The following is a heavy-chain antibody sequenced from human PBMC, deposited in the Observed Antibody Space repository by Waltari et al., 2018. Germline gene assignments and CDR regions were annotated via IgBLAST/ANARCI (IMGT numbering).Heavy chain of an antibody. CDR1: GGSISSYY. Sequence: QVQLQESGPGLVKPSETLSLTCTVSGGSISSYYWSWIRQTPGKGLECIRYIYYGWNTNHDPSLKSRVTISGDTSKIQFSLKLSCVPASDTAVYYCARSGVVTSRGFGYGVQGTLVTVSS. D-gene: IGHD3-22*01. V-gene: IGHV4-59*01. CDR2: IYYGWNT. CDR3: ARSGVVTSRGFGY. J-gene: IGHJ4*02.